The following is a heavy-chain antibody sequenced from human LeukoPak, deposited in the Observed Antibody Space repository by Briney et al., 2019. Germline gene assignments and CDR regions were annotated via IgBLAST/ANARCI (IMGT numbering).Heavy chain of an antibody. J-gene: IGHJ5*02. CDR2: IYYSGST. CDR1: GGSISSSSYY. Sequence: SETLSLTRTVSGGSISSSSYYWGWIRQPPGKGLEWIGSIYYSGSTYYNPSLKSRVTISVDTSKNQFSLKLSSVTAADTAVYYCARQKAAGDFDPWGQGTLVTVSS. V-gene: IGHV4-39*01. CDR3: ARQKAAGDFDP. D-gene: IGHD6-13*01.